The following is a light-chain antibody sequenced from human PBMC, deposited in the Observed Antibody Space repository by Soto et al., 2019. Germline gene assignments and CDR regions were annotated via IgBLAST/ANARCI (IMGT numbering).Light chain of an antibody. Sequence: QSVLTQPASVSGSPGQSITISCAGTSSDIGAYDYVSWYQQHPGKAPQLMIYDVSYRPSGVSNRFSGSKSGNTASLTISGLQAEDEADYYCCSYTSSSTLVFGGGTKVTVL. CDR3: CSYTSSSTLV. J-gene: IGLJ2*01. CDR2: DVS. CDR1: SSDIGAYDY. V-gene: IGLV2-14*01.